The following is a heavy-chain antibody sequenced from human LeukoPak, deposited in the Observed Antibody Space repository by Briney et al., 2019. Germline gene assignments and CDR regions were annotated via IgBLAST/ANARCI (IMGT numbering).Heavy chain of an antibody. Sequence: PSQTLSLTCTVSGGSISSGGYYWSWIRQHPGKGLEWIGYIYYSGSTCYNPSLKSRVTISVDTSKNQFSLKLSSVTAADTAVYYCARARSGYYPYFDYWGQGTLVTVSS. CDR3: ARARSGYYPYFDY. CDR2: IYYSGST. J-gene: IGHJ4*02. D-gene: IGHD3-22*01. CDR1: GGSISSGGYY. V-gene: IGHV4-31*03.